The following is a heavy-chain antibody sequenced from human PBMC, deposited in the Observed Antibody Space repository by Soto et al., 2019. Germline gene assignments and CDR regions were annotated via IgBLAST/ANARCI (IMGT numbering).Heavy chain of an antibody. D-gene: IGHD2-15*01. CDR2: INSDGSST. J-gene: IGHJ4*02. Sequence: EVQLVESGGGLVQPGGSLRLSCAVSGFTFSSDWLPWVRQAPGKGLVWVSRINSDGSSTSYADSVKGRFTISRDNAKNTLYLQMNSLRAEDTAVYYCASTVVTGYWGQGTLVTVSS. CDR1: GFTFSSDW. CDR3: ASTVVTGY. V-gene: IGHV3-74*01.